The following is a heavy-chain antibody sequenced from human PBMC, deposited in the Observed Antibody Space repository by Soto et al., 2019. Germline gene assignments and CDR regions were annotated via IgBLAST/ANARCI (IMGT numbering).Heavy chain of an antibody. CDR3: AREPRVLSY. CDR1: GFTYSTYW. D-gene: IGHD3-10*01. Sequence: GWSLRLSCVASGFTYSTYWMAWVRQVPGKGLEWVAYMNPDGSQTFYVDSVKGRFAISRDNVRNSLYLHIRSLRVDDTAVYYCAREPRVLSYWGQGTLVTVSS. J-gene: IGHJ1*01. CDR2: MNPDGSQT. V-gene: IGHV3-7*01.